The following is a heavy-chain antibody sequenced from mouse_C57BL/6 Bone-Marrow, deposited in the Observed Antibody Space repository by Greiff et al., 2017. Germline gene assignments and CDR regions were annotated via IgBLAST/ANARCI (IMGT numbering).Heavy chain of an antibody. CDR1: GYTFTSYW. CDR2: IYPTDSET. Sequence: QVQLQQPGAELVRPGSSVKLSCKASGYTFTSYWMDWVKQRPGQGLEWIGNIYPTDSETHYNQKFKDKATLTVDKSSSTAYMQLSSLTSEDSAVYDGARENCYGSSFSWYLDVGGRGTAVTVSA. D-gene: IGHD1-1*01. J-gene: IGHJ1*03. CDR3: ARENCYGSSFSWYLDV. V-gene: IGHV1-61*01.